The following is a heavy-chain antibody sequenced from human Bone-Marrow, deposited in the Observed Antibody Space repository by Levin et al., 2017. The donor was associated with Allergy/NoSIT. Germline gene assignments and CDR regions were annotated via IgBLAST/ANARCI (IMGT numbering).Heavy chain of an antibody. J-gene: IGHJ4*02. V-gene: IGHV3-53*01. D-gene: IGHD3-10*01. CDR3: AIRGESSAHYFDY. CDR2: INSDGSR. CDR1: GFSISNNF. Sequence: GGSLRLSCAASGFSISNNFMSWVRQAPGKGLEWVSVINSDGSRHYADSVKGRFTISSDNSKNTLYLQMNSLRDEDTAVYYCAIRGESSAHYFDYWDQGTLVTVSS.